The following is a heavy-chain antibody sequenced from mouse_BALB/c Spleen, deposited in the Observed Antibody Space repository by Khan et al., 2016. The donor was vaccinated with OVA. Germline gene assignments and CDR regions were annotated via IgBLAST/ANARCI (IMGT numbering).Heavy chain of an antibody. CDR1: GSSLTSYG. V-gene: IGHV2-9*02. J-gene: IGHJ1*01. CDR2: IWAGGST. Sequence: VKLEESGPGLVAPSQSLSITCSVSGSSLTSYGVHWVRQPPGKGLEWLGVIWAGGSTNYNSALMSRLRISKDNSKSQVFLKMNSLHTDDTATYFCARAYGSNLWFFDVWGAGTTVTVSS. CDR3: ARAYGSNLWFFDV. D-gene: IGHD1-1*01.